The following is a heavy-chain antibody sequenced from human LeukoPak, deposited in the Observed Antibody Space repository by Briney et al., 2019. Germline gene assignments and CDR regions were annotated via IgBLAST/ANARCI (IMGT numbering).Heavy chain of an antibody. CDR1: GGSFSGYY. J-gene: IGHJ6*02. CDR3: ARTVRRAAALTGHSYGMDV. D-gene: IGHD6-13*01. V-gene: IGHV4-34*01. CDR2: INYSGST. Sequence: SETLSLTCAAYGGSFSGYYLSWIRQPPGKGLEWIGSINYSGSTYNNPSLKSRVTISLDTSKNQFSLKVTSVTAADTAVYYCARTVRRAAALTGHSYGMDVWGQGTLVTVSS.